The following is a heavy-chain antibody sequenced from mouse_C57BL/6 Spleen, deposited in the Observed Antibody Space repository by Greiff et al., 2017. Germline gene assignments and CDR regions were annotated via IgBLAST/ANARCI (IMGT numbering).Heavy chain of an antibody. D-gene: IGHD1-1*01. CDR3: ARGTTVPNFDY. CDR2: IYPGDGDT. J-gene: IGHJ2*01. Sequence: VKLVESGAELVKPGASVKISCKASGYAFSSYWMNWVKQRPGKGLEWIGQIYPGDGDTNYNGKFKGKATLTADKSSSTAYMQLSSLTSEDSAVYFCARGTTVPNFDYWGQGTTLTVSS. CDR1: GYAFSSYW. V-gene: IGHV1-80*01.